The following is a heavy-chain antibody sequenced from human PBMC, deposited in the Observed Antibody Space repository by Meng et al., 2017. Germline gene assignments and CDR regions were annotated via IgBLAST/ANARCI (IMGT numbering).Heavy chain of an antibody. J-gene: IGHJ5*02. CDR3: AREVHYYYDSSGYYLEYNWFDP. CDR2: IYHSGST. CDR1: GYSISSGYY. D-gene: IGHD3-22*01. V-gene: IGHV4-38-2*02. Sequence: SETLSLTCTVSGYSISSGYYWGWNRQPPGKGREWSGSIYHSGSTYYNPSLKSRVTISVDTSKNQFSLKLSSVTAADTAVYYCAREVHYYYDSSGYYLEYNWFDPWGQGTLVTVSS.